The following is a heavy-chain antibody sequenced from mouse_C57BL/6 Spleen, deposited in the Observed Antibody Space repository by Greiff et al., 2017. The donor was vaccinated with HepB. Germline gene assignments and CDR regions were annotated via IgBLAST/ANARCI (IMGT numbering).Heavy chain of an antibody. J-gene: IGHJ4*01. CDR2: IDPNSGGT. Sequence: QVHVKQSGAELVKPGASVKLSCKASGYTFTSYWMHWVKQRPGRGLEWIGRIDPNSGGTKYNEKFKSKATLTVDKPSSTAYMQLSSLTSEDSAVYYCARSGYYGSSYVYAMDYWGQGTSVTVSS. CDR3: ARSGYYGSSYVYAMDY. D-gene: IGHD1-1*01. V-gene: IGHV1-72*01. CDR1: GYTFTSYW.